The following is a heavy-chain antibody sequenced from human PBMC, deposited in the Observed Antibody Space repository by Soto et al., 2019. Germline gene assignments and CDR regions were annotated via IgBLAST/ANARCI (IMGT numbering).Heavy chain of an antibody. CDR3: AKDRGTTHFDY. J-gene: IGHJ4*02. CDR1: GFTFSSYS. V-gene: IGHV3-23*01. Sequence: GGSLILSCAASGFTFSSYSMSWVRQAPGKGLEWVSAISGSGGSTYYAGSVKGRITISRDNSKNTLYLQVNSLRAEDTAVYYCAKDRGTTHFDYWGQGTPVTVSS. D-gene: IGHD2-15*01. CDR2: ISGSGGST.